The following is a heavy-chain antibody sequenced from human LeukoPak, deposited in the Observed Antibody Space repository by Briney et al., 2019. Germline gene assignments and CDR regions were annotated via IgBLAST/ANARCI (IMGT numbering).Heavy chain of an antibody. V-gene: IGHV4-61*05. D-gene: IGHD6-13*01. CDR2: IYYSGYT. J-gene: IGHJ5*02. CDR1: GGSISSSSYY. Sequence: SETLSLTCTVSGGSISSSSYYWDWIRQPPGKGLEWIGYIYYSGYTNYSPSLKSRVTISVDTSKSQFSLKLSSVTAADTAVYYCARTTSSSWYVVNWFDPWGQGTLVTVSS. CDR3: ARTTSSSWYVVNWFDP.